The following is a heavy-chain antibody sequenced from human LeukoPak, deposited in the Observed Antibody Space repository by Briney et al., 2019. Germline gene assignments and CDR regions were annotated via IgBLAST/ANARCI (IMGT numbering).Heavy chain of an antibody. J-gene: IGHJ4*02. V-gene: IGHV3-23*01. D-gene: IGHD2-2*01. CDR1: GFTFSSYA. CDR3: AKDPADRQLYCSSTSCYLTAEGY. Sequence: GGPLRLSCAASGFTFSSYAMSWVRQAPGKGLDWVSPISGSCGITYYADSVKGRFTIYRDNSKNTLYLQMNSLRAEDTAVYYCAKDPADRQLYCSSTSCYLTAEGYWGQGTLVTVSS. CDR2: ISGSCGIT.